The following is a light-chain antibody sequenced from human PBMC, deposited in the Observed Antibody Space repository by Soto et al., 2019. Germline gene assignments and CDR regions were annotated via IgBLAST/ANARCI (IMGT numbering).Light chain of an antibody. J-gene: IGLJ3*02. Sequence: QSVPPQPSSVSVDAGQRVPGSCSGSRANLVAGYDVHWYQQLPGTAPKLLIYGKSNRPSGVPDRFSGSKSGTSASLAITGLQADDEADYYCQSYDSSLGGSWVFGGGTKLTVL. CDR1: RANLVAGYD. CDR2: GKS. V-gene: IGLV1-40*01. CDR3: QSYDSSLGGSWV.